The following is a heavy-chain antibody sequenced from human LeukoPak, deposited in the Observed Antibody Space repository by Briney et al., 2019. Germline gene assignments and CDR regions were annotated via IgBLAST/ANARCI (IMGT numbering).Heavy chain of an antibody. CDR3: AKGGGYEAQYYYYYLDV. CDR2: IKQDGSEE. D-gene: IGHD5-12*01. V-gene: IGHV3-7*01. J-gene: IGHJ6*03. CDR1: GFTFSSYE. Sequence: GGSLRLSCAASGFTFSSYEMNWVRQAPGKGLEWVANIKQDGSEENYVDSVRGRFTISRDNAKKSLYLQMNSLRAEDTAVYYCAKGGGYEAQYYYYYLDVWGKGTTVTISS.